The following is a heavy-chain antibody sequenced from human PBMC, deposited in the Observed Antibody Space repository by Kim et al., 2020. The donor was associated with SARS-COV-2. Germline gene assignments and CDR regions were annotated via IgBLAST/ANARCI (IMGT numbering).Heavy chain of an antibody. CDR1: GFTFSDYY. Sequence: GGSLRLSCAASGFTFSDYYMSWIRQAPGKGLEWVSYISSSSSYTNYADSVKGRFTISRDNAKNSLYLQMNSLRAEDTAVYYCAGYGSGSPSDYFDYWGQGTLVTVSS. D-gene: IGHD3-10*01. V-gene: IGHV3-11*06. J-gene: IGHJ4*02. CDR2: ISSSSSYT. CDR3: AGYGSGSPSDYFDY.